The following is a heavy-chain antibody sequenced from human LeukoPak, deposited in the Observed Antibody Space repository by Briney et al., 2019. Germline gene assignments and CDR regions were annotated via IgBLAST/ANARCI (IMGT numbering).Heavy chain of an antibody. CDR3: TRGGEDGAFDY. CDR1: GGTFSSYA. J-gene: IGHJ4*02. V-gene: IGHV1-69*05. CDR2: IIPIFGTA. Sequence: AASVKVSCKASGGTFSSYAISWVRQAPGQGLEWMGGIIPIFGTANYAQKFQGRVTMTRNTSISTAYMELSSLRSEDTAVYYCTRGGEDGAFDYWAQGTLVTVSS. D-gene: IGHD2-21*01.